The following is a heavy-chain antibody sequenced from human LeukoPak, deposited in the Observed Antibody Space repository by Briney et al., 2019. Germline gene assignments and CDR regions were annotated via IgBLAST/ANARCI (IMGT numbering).Heavy chain of an antibody. D-gene: IGHD3-22*01. J-gene: IGHJ4*02. Sequence: GESLKISCKGSGNSFTTYWIAWVRQMPGKGLEWMGISYPGDSDTRYSPSFQGQVTISADKSISTAYLQWSSLKASDTAMYYCARQYDSSGYYEYYFDYWGQGTLVTVSS. CDR3: ARQYDSSGYYEYYFDY. CDR1: GNSFTTYW. V-gene: IGHV5-51*01. CDR2: SYPGDSDT.